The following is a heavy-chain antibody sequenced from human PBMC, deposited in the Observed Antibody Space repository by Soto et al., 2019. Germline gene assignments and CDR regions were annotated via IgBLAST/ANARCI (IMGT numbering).Heavy chain of an antibody. CDR3: ARDRAPGWAYYYGMDG. V-gene: IGHV1-46*03. CDR1: GNTFTSYY. D-gene: IGHD1-26*01. CDR2: INPSSGST. J-gene: IGHJ6*02. Sequence: SVKVSCNASGNTFTSYYMHWVRQAPGQGLEWMGIINPSSGSTSYAQKFQGRVTMTRDTSTSTVYMELSSLRSEDTAVYYCARDRAPGWAYYYGMDGWGQGTTVTAP.